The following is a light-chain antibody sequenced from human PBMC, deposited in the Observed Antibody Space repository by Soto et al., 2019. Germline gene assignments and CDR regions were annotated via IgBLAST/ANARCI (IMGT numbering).Light chain of an antibody. CDR2: DAS. CDR3: QQYGSSPYT. J-gene: IGKJ2*01. CDR1: QSVSNSY. V-gene: IGKV3D-20*01. Sequence: PGERATLSCGASQSVSNSYLAWYQQKPGLAPRLLIYDASRRATGIPDRFSGSGSGTDFTLTISRLEPEDFAVYYCQQYGSSPYTFGQGTKLEIK.